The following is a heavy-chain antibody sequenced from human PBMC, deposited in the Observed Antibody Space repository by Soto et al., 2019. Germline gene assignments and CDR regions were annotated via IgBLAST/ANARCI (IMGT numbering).Heavy chain of an antibody. V-gene: IGHV4-34*01. D-gene: IGHD3-3*01. Sequence: QVHLQQWGAGLLKPSETLSLTCAVYGGSFSGYYWSWIRQPPGKGLEWIGEINHSGSTNYNPSLKRRVTISSDSSKNQFSLKPSSVTAADTAVYYCATAVLGALKFFGLVPSFDYWGQGTLVTVSS. CDR2: INHSGST. CDR3: ATAVLGALKFFGLVPSFDY. J-gene: IGHJ4*02. CDR1: GGSFSGYY.